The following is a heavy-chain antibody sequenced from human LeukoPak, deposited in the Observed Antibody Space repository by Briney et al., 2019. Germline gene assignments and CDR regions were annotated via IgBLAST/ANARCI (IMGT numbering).Heavy chain of an antibody. V-gene: IGHV3-49*04. D-gene: IGHD6-19*01. CDR3: AKDRRGASGWDYFDY. J-gene: IGHJ4*02. CDR2: IRSKAYGGTT. Sequence: GGSLRLSCTASGFTFGDYAMSWVRQAPGKGLEWVGFIRSKAYGGTTEYAASVKGRFTISRDDSKSIAYLQMNSLKTEDTAVYYCAKDRRGASGWDYFDYWGQGTLVIVSS. CDR1: GFTFGDYA.